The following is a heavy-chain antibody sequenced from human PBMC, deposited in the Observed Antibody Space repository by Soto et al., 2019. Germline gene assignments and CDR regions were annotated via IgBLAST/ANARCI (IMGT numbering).Heavy chain of an antibody. CDR1: GGTFSSYA. V-gene: IGHV1-69*13. D-gene: IGHD6-6*01. J-gene: IGHJ5*02. Sequence: RASVKVSCKASGGTFSSYAISWVRQAPGQGLEWMGGIIPIFGTANYAQKFQGRVTITADESTSTAYMELSSLRSEDTAVYYCANLQADSSSSGPGWFDPWGQGTLVTVSS. CDR3: ANLQADSSSSGPGWFDP. CDR2: IIPIFGTA.